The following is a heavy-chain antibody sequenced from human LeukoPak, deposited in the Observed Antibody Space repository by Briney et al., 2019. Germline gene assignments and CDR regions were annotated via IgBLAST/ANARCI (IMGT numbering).Heavy chain of an antibody. Sequence: ASVKVSCXASGYTFTGYYMHWVRQAPGQGLEWMVWINPNSGGTNYAQKFQGRVTMTRDTSISTAYMELSRLRSDDTAVYYCARGDNLWRAAGTYYYYYYYMDVWGKGTTVTVSS. J-gene: IGHJ6*03. CDR2: INPNSGGT. CDR3: ARGDNLWRAAGTYYYYYYYMDV. CDR1: GYTFTGYY. V-gene: IGHV1-2*02. D-gene: IGHD6-13*01.